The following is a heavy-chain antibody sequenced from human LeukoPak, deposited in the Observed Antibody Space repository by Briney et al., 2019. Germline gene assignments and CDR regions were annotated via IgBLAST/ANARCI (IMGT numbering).Heavy chain of an antibody. D-gene: IGHD1-26*01. J-gene: IGHJ3*02. Sequence: GGSLRLSCVASGFTFNSYSMNWVRQAPGKGLEWVSSISSGSSYIFYADSVKGRFTISRDNAKNSLYLQMNSLRAEDTAVYYCARQVGVDDAFDIWGQGTMVTISS. CDR1: GFTFNSYS. CDR3: ARQVGVDDAFDI. CDR2: ISSGSSYI. V-gene: IGHV3-21*01.